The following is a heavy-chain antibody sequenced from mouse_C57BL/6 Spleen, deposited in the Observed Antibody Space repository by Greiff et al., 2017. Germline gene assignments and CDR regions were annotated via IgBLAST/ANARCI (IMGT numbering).Heavy chain of an antibody. CDR1: GFNIKDDY. Sequence: VQLKQSGAELVRPGASVKLSCTASGFNIKDDYMHWVKQRPEQGLEWIGWIDPENGDTEYASKFQGKATITADTSSNTAYLQLSSLTSEDTAVYYCTSYDYPYDFDYWGQGTTLTVSS. V-gene: IGHV14-4*01. D-gene: IGHD2-4*01. CDR3: TSYDYPYDFDY. CDR2: IDPENGDT. J-gene: IGHJ2*01.